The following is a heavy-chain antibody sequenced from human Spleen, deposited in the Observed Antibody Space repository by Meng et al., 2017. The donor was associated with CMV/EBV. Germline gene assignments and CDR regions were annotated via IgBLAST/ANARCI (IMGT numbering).Heavy chain of an antibody. CDR1: RFTFSSYV. CDR3: ARAPPDGALEGAFDI. CDR2: LSYDGNNK. Sequence: GESLKISCAAPRFTFSSYVMHWVRQAPGKGLEWVAVLSYDGNNKYYVDSVKGRFTISRDNSKNTLYLQMNSLRAEDTAVYYCARAPPDGALEGAFDIWGQGTMVTVSS. V-gene: IGHV3-30*04. J-gene: IGHJ3*02. D-gene: IGHD4-17*01.